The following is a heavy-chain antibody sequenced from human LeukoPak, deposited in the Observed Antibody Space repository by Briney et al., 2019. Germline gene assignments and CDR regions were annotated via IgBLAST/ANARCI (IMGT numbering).Heavy chain of an antibody. CDR3: ARPTLVDRHYYYYMDV. CDR1: GYGFTIYW. J-gene: IGHJ6*03. D-gene: IGHD1-26*01. Sequence: GESLKIPCMGSGYGFTIYWIGWVRQMPGKGLEWMGVIYPGDSDTTYSPSFQGQVTISADKSISTAYLQWSSLKASDTAIYYCARPTLVDRHYYYYMDVWGKGTTVSVSS. V-gene: IGHV5-51*01. CDR2: IYPGDSDT.